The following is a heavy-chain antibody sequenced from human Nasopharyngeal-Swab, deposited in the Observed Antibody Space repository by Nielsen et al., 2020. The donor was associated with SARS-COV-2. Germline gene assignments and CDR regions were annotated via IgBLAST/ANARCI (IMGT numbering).Heavy chain of an antibody. CDR2: VNYSGSS. CDR1: GDSFSTYHY. V-gene: IGHV4-38-2*02. Sequence: SATLSLSCTISGDSFSTYHYWGWLRQAPGKGLEWICSVNYSGSSYPNPSLNSRVTTSVDRSKKQFSLKLSSVTAADTAVYYCARLYGSGSYYPDYWGQGTLVTVSS. CDR3: ARLYGSGSYYPDY. D-gene: IGHD3-10*01. J-gene: IGHJ4*02.